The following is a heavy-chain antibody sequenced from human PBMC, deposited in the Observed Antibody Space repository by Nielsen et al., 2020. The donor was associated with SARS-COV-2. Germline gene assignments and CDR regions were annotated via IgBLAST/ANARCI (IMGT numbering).Heavy chain of an antibody. CDR1: GYTFLSYS. J-gene: IGHJ4*02. Sequence: ASVKVSCKASGYTFLSYSMHWVRQAPGQGLEWMGIINPSGGSTSYAQKFQGRVTMTRDTSTSTVYMELSSLRSEDTAVYYCARDRRECSGGSCYSSYFDYWGQGTLVTVSS. D-gene: IGHD2-15*01. CDR3: ARDRRECSGGSCYSSYFDY. CDR2: INPSGGST. V-gene: IGHV1-46*01.